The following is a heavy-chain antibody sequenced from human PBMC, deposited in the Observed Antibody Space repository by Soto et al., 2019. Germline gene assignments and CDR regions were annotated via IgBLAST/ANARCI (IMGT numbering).Heavy chain of an antibody. Sequence: GGSLRLSCAASGFTFSSYDMHWVRQATGKGLEWVSAIGTAGDTYYPGSVKGRFTISRENAKNSLYLQMNSLRAGDTAVYYCAREGITGSAFDYWSQGTLVTVSS. CDR2: IGTAGDT. V-gene: IGHV3-13*01. CDR3: AREGITGSAFDY. J-gene: IGHJ4*02. CDR1: GFTFSSYD. D-gene: IGHD1-20*01.